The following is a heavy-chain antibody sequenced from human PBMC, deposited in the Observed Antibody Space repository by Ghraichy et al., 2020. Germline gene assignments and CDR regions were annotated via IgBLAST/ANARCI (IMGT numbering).Heavy chain of an antibody. J-gene: IGHJ4*02. D-gene: IGHD7-27*01. CDR1: GFTFTGYP. CDR3: AKGRLSGRLPFDS. V-gene: IGHV3-23*01. CDR2: INGAGDSA. Sequence: GGSLRLSCTASGFTFTGYPMSWVRQAPGKGLEWVSGINGAGDSAYYADSVEGRFSISRDSSKHTLYLQMDSLRPEDTARYYCAKGRLSGRLPFDSWGQGTLVVVSS.